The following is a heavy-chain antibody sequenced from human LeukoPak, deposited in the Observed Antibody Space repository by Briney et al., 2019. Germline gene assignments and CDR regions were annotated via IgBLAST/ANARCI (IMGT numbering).Heavy chain of an antibody. CDR3: ARSVRGYCSSTSCYPVWYFDL. CDR1: GGSISSYY. D-gene: IGHD2-2*01. Sequence: SETLSLTYTVSGGSISSYYWSWIRQPPGKGLEWIGYIYYSGSTNYNPSLKSRVTISVDTSKNQFSLKLSSVTAADTAVYYCARSVRGYCSSTSCYPVWYFDLWGRGTLVTVSS. V-gene: IGHV4-59*01. J-gene: IGHJ2*01. CDR2: IYYSGST.